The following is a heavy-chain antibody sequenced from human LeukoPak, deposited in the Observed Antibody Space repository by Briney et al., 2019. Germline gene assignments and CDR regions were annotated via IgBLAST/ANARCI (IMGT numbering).Heavy chain of an antibody. CDR3: ATIGPLIAAAGYYPFDY. Sequence: ASVKVSCKVSADTLSELSMHWVRQATGKGLEWRGGFDPEDAETNYGQKFHGRVTMTEDTSTDTAYMELSSLRFEDTAVYYCATIGPLIAAAGYYPFDYWGQGTLVTVSS. J-gene: IGHJ4*02. CDR2: FDPEDAET. CDR1: ADTLSELS. D-gene: IGHD6-13*01. V-gene: IGHV1-24*01.